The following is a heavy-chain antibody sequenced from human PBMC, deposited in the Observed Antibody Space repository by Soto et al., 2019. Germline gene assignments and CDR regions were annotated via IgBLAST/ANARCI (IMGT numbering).Heavy chain of an antibody. CDR3: ARDLGSSVVVAATPPYNWFDP. CDR1: GYTFTSYD. CDR2: MNPNSGGT. Sequence: GASVKVSCKASGYTFTSYDINWVRQATGQGLEWMGWMNPNSGGTNYAQKFQGWVTMTRDTSISTAYMELSRLRSDDTAVYYCARDLGSSVVVAATPPYNWFDPWGQGTLVTVSS. D-gene: IGHD2-15*01. V-gene: IGHV1-2*04. J-gene: IGHJ5*02.